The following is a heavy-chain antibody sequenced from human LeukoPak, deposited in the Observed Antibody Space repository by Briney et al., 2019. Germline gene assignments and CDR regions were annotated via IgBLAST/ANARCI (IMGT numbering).Heavy chain of an antibody. Sequence: SVKVSCKASGGIFSSYAISWVRQAPGQGLEWMGGIIPIFGTANYAQKFQGRVTITADESTSTAYMELSSLRSEDTAVYYCAGGGGGYGYGYYYYFDYWGQGTLVTVSS. CDR2: IIPIFGTA. V-gene: IGHV1-69*13. J-gene: IGHJ4*02. CDR3: AGGGGGYGYGYYYYFDY. CDR1: GGIFSSYA. D-gene: IGHD5-18*01.